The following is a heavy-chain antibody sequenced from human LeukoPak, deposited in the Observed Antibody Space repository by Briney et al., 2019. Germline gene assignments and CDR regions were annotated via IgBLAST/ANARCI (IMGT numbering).Heavy chain of an antibody. D-gene: IGHD6-13*01. CDR3: ARDRSAAVVPMFDP. CDR1: GFTFSSYA. V-gene: IGHV3-23*01. CDR2: ISGSGDIT. Sequence: GGSLRLSCAASGFTFSSYAMSWVRQAPGKGLEWVSAISGSGDITYYADSVKGRFTISRDNAKNSLYLQMNSLRAEDTAVYYCARDRSAAVVPMFDPWGQGTLVTVSS. J-gene: IGHJ5*02.